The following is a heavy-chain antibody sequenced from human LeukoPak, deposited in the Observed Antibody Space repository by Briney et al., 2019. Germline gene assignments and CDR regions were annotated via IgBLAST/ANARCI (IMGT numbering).Heavy chain of an antibody. CDR3: ARGKSSTSCPGDY. J-gene: IGHJ4*02. CDR1: GFTFSSYG. CDR2: ICYDGSNK. V-gene: IGHV3-33*01. Sequence: PGRSLRLSCAASGFTFSSYGMHWVRQAPGKGLEWVAVICYDGSNKYYADSVKGRFTISRDNSKNTLYLQMNSLRAEDTAVYYCARGKSSTSCPGDYWGQGTLVTVSS. D-gene: IGHD2-2*01.